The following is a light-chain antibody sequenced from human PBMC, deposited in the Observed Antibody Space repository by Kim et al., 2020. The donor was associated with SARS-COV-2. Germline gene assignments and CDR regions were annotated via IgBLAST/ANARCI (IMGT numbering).Light chain of an antibody. CDR2: DVT. CDR3: SSYTASSTWL. CDR1: SSDVGDYDS. V-gene: IGLV2-14*04. Sequence: GQSITTSCTGTSSDVGDYDSVSRYQQRPGNAPILNIYDVTTRASGVSLRVSSSKSSNTASLTASGLQAEEGADYYSSSYTASSTWLFGGGTKVTVL. J-gene: IGLJ3*02.